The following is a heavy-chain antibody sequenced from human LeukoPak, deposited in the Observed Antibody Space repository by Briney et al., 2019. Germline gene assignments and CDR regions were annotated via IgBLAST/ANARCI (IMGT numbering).Heavy chain of an antibody. J-gene: IGHJ4*02. CDR2: MYFGGSS. V-gene: IGHV4-59*01. CDR3: TRASRGYSYGFAEY. Sequence: SETLSLTCTVSGGSISSYNWSWIRQPPGKELEWSGYMYFGGSSNYNPSLKSRVTLSVDTSKNQLSLNLNSVTAADTAVYYCTRASRGYSYGFAEYWGQGTLVTVSS. D-gene: IGHD5-18*01. CDR1: GGSISSYN.